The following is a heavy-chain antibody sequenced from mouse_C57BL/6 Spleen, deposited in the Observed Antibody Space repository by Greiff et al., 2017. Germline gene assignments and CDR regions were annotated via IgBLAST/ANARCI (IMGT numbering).Heavy chain of an antibody. Sequence: LQLQQSRAELMKPGASEKLSCKATGYTFTGYWVEWVKQRPGHGLEVIGEILPGSVSTNYNEKFKGKATFNADTSANTAYMQLSSLTTEDSAIYYCARSLTRYWYFDVWSTETTVTAAS. CDR2: ILPGSVST. V-gene: IGHV1-9*01. D-gene: IGHD1-3*01. CDR3: ARSLTRYWYFDV. J-gene: IGHJ1*03. CDR1: GYTFTGYW.